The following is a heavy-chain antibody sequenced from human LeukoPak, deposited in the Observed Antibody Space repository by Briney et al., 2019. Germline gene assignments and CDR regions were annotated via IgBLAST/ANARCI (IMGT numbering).Heavy chain of an antibody. J-gene: IGHJ6*02. Sequence: GGSLRLSCAASGFTFSTYSMNWVRQAPGKGLEWVSSISGSGIFKFYTDSVKGRFTISRDNVKRSLYLQLSSLRAEDTAVYYCARDYYGDYYQSGYGMDVWGQGTTVTVSS. CDR3: ARDYYGDYYQSGYGMDV. CDR1: GFTFSTYS. CDR2: ISGSGIFK. D-gene: IGHD4-17*01. V-gene: IGHV3-21*01.